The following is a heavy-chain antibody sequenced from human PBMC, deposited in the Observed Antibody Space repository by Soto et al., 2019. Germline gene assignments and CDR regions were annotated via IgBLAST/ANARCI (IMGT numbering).Heavy chain of an antibody. CDR2: ISGSGDRT. V-gene: IGHV3-23*01. D-gene: IGHD3-3*01. J-gene: IGHJ5*02. CDR3: AKLRYYDFWSGENWFDP. CDR1: GFTFGTLA. Sequence: GGTLRLSCAASGFTFGTLAMSWVRRAPGKGLEWASFISGSGDRTSYADPVKGRFTISRDTSENMLYLQMNSLRLADTAMYYCAKLRYYDFWSGENWFDPWGQGALVTVSS.